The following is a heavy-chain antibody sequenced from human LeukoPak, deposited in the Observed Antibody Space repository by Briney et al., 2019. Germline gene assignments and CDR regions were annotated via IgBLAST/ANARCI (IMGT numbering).Heavy chain of an antibody. CDR3: ARGLADYYDSSDLGFDP. J-gene: IGHJ5*02. D-gene: IGHD3-22*01. CDR1: GGSICSGSYY. CDR2: IYTSGST. Sequence: PSETLSPTCTVSGGSICSGSYYWSWIRQPAGKGLEWIGRIYTSGSTNYNPSLKSRVTISVDTSKNQFSLKLSSVTAADTAVYYCARGLADYYDSSDLGFDPWGQGTLVTVSS. V-gene: IGHV4-61*02.